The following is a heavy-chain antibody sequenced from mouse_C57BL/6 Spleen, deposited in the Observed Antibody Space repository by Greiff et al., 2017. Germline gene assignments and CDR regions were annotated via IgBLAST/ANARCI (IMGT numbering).Heavy chain of an antibody. CDR3: ARSNYYGSSYEGAMDY. V-gene: IGHV1-77*01. J-gene: IGHJ4*01. Sequence: VQLQQSGAELVKPGASVKISCKASGYTFTDYYINWVKQRPGHGLEWLGNICPGSGSTYYNEKFKGKATLTADNSSSTAYMQLSSLTFEDSAVYFCARSNYYGSSYEGAMDYWGQGTSVTVSS. CDR2: ICPGSGST. CDR1: GYTFTDYY. D-gene: IGHD1-1*01.